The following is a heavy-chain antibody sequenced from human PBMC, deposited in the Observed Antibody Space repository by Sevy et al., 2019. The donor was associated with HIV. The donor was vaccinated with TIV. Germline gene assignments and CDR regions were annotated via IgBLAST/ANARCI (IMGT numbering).Heavy chain of an antibody. CDR3: ARARRYCSGGSCSLDYFDY. J-gene: IGHJ4*02. D-gene: IGHD2-15*01. V-gene: IGHV1-69*13. CDR1: GGTFSSYA. Sequence: ASVKVSCKASGGTFSSYAISWVRQAPGQGLEWMGGIIPIFGTANYAQKFQGRVTITADESTSTAYMELISLRSEDTAVYYCARARRYCSGGSCSLDYFDYWGQGTLVTVSS. CDR2: IIPIFGTA.